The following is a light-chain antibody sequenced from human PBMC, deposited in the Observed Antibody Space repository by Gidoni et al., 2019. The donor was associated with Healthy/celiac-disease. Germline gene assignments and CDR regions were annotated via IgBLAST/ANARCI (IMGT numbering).Light chain of an antibody. CDR3: QQSYSTPT. V-gene: IGKV1-39*01. CDR1: QSISSY. Sequence: DIQMTQSPSSLSASVGDRVTITCRASQSISSYLNWYQQKPGIAPKLLIYAASSLQSGVPSMFSGSGSVTDFTLTILSLQPEDFATYYCQQSYSTPTFGQGTRLEIK. J-gene: IGKJ5*01. CDR2: AAS.